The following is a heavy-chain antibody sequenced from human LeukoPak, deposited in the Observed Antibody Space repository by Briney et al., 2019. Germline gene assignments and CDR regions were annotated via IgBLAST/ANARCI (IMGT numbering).Heavy chain of an antibody. CDR1: GYSFTSYW. D-gene: IGHD4-17*01. J-gene: IGHJ6*02. V-gene: IGHV5-51*01. Sequence: GESLKISCKGSGYSFTSYWIGWVRQMPGKGLEWMGIIYPGDSDTRYSPSFQGQVTISADKSISTAYLQWSSLKASDTAMYYCARQVTDYGDYYYYYGMDVWGQGTLVTVSS. CDR2: IYPGDSDT. CDR3: ARQVTDYGDYYYYYGMDV.